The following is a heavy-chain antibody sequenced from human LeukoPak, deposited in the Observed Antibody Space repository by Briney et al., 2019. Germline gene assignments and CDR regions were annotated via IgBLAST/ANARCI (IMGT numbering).Heavy chain of an antibody. CDR1: GFSFSNYG. Sequence: GGTLRLSCAAFGFSFSNYGMNWVRQAPGKGREGVSGITGSGDRTYYADSLKGRFTLSRDNSKKTVYLQMNSLKDEDRAVYSCAQDGAWLRFDCWGQGTLVTVSS. CDR2: ITGSGDRT. D-gene: IGHD5-12*01. J-gene: IGHJ4*02. V-gene: IGHV3-23*01. CDR3: AQDGAWLRFDC.